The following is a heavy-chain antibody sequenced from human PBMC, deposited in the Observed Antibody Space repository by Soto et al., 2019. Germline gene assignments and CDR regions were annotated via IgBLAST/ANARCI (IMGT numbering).Heavy chain of an antibody. Sequence: WGSLRLSCAASGFTFSSYSMNWVRQAPGKGLEWVSSISSSSSYIYYADSVKGRFTISRDNAKNSLYLQMNSLRAEDTAVYYCARGLMITPSDYWGQGTLVTVSS. CDR2: ISSSSSYI. CDR1: GFTFSSYS. V-gene: IGHV3-21*01. J-gene: IGHJ4*02. CDR3: ARGLMITPSDY. D-gene: IGHD3-16*01.